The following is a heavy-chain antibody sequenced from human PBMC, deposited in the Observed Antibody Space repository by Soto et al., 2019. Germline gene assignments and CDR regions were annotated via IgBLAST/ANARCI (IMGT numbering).Heavy chain of an antibody. CDR2: IYTSGST. CDR3: AREDYDFWSGYSPPYYFDY. D-gene: IGHD3-3*01. V-gene: IGHV4-4*07. CDR1: GGSISSYY. J-gene: IGHJ4*02. Sequence: PWETLSLTCTVSGGSISSYYWSWIRQPAGKGLEWIGRIYTSGSTNYNPSLKSRVTMSVDTSKNQFSLKLSSVTAADTAVYYCAREDYDFWSGYSPPYYFDYWGQGTLVTVSS.